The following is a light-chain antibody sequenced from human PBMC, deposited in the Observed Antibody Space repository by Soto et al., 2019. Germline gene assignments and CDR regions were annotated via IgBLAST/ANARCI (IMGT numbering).Light chain of an antibody. CDR3: PQYGSSRT. J-gene: IGKJ1*01. V-gene: IGKV3-20*01. Sequence: EIVLTQSPGTLSLSPGERATLSCRASQSVSNNYLAWYQQKPGQAPRLLIYDASSRATGIPDRFSGSGSGTDFTLTISRLEPEDFAVYYCPQYGSSRTFGQGTKVEI. CDR2: DAS. CDR1: QSVSNNY.